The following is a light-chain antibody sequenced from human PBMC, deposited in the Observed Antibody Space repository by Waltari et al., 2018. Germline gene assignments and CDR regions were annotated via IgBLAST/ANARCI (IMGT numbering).Light chain of an antibody. CDR2: ASS. CDR3: QQNYFTPLT. V-gene: IGKV1-39*01. Sequence: DIQMTKSQSSVSASVGDRVTITCLASQSISTYLNWYQQIPGKAPKLLIYASSTVQSGVPSRFSGSGSGTDFTLTISSLQPEDFATYYCQQNYFTPLTFGGGTKVEIE. CDR1: QSISTY. J-gene: IGKJ4*01.